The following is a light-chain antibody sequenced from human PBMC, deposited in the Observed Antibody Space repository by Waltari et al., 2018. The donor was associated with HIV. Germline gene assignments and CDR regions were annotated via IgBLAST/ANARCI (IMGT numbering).Light chain of an antibody. Sequence: QSAPTQPASVSGSPGQSITISCHTMRDLTYVSWYQQYPGKAPKLLIYEISNQHSGISSRFSGSKSGDTASLTISGLQADDEADYFCTKYTSTNVLILFGGGTKVTVL. CDR3: TKYTSTNVLIL. J-gene: IGLJ2*01. CDR2: EIS. V-gene: IGLV2-14*03. CDR1: MRDLTY.